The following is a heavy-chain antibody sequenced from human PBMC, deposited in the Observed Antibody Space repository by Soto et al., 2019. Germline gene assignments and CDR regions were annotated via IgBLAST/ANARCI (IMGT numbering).Heavy chain of an antibody. J-gene: IGHJ6*02. CDR1: GYTFTSYA. CDR3: ARVGVCSSTSCPLYYYYGMDV. D-gene: IGHD2-2*01. V-gene: IGHV1-3*01. Sequence: QVQLVQSGAEVKKPGASVKVSCKASGYTFTSYAMHWVRQAPGQRLEWMGWINAGNGNTKYSQKFQGRVTITRDTSATTASMELSSLRSEDTAVYYCARVGVCSSTSCPLYYYYGMDVWGQGTTVTVSS. CDR2: INAGNGNT.